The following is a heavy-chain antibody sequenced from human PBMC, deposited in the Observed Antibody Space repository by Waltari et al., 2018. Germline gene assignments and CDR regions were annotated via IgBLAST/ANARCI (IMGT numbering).Heavy chain of an antibody. J-gene: IGHJ6*02. CDR3: AKDEGNRIAPTFGMDA. V-gene: IGHV3-23*01. CDR1: GVTLTSYT. CDR2: MSGSGLI. D-gene: IGHD2-21*01. Sequence: EFQLLEAGGGLAQPGGSVRLLCAASGVTLTSYTLNWVRQDPGKGLEWVSLMSGSGLIEYADSVKGRVTISRDNAKNTLYLEMNRLRVEDTAVYFCAKDEGNRIAPTFGMDAWGHGTTVLVS.